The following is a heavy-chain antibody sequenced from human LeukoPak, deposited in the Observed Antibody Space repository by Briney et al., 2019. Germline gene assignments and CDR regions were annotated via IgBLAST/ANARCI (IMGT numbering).Heavy chain of an antibody. D-gene: IGHD2-8*01. Sequence: ASVKVSCKASGYTFTGYYMHWVRQAPGQGLEWMGWMNPSTGNTGYAQKFQGRVTMTKNTSINTAYMELSSLTSEDTAVYYCARGSSGVTTIGESVDYWGQGTLVTVSS. CDR2: MNPSTGNT. J-gene: IGHJ4*02. CDR3: ARGSSGVTTIGESVDY. V-gene: IGHV1-8*02. CDR1: GYTFTGYY.